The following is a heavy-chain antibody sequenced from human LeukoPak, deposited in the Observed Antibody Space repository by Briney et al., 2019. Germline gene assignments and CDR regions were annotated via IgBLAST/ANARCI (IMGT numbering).Heavy chain of an antibody. J-gene: IGHJ5*02. CDR2: IKSKTDGGTT. CDR1: GFTFSNAW. CDR3: ARDSYFDP. Sequence: PGGSLRLSCAASGFTFSNAWMSWVRRAPGKGLEWVGRIKSKTDGGTTDYAAPVKGRFTISRDDSKNTLYLQMNSLRAEDTAVYYCARDSYFDPWGQGTLVTVSS. V-gene: IGHV3-15*01.